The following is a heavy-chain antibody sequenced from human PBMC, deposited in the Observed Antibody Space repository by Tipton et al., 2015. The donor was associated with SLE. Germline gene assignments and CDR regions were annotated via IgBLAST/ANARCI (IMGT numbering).Heavy chain of an antibody. J-gene: IGHJ4*02. CDR1: GESFNGYF. D-gene: IGHD1-1*01. CDR3: ARVAPTEVFDY. CDR2: IIHSGVT. V-gene: IGHV4-34*12. Sequence: TLSLTCAVYGESFNGYFWTWIRQPPGKGLEWIAEIIHSGVTNYNPPLRSRVTISVDMSKNQVSLKLSSVTAADTAVYYCARVAPTEVFDYWGQGTPVTVSS.